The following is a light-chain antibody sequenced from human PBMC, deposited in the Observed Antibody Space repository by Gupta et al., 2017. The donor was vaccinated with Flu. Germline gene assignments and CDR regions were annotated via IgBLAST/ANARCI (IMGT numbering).Light chain of an antibody. CDR1: NIGSKS. CDR2: DDV. CDR3: EVWDESSGHWM. J-gene: IGLJ3*02. Sequence: SYVLTQPPSVSVAPGQTARITCGGNNIGSKSVQWYYQRPGQAPVLVVYDDVDRPSGIPERFSGSNSGNTATLTISRVEAGDEADYYCEVWDESSGHWMFGGGTELTVL. V-gene: IGLV3-21*02.